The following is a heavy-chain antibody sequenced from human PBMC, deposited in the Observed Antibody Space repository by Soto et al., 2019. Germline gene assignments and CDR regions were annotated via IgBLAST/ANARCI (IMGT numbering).Heavy chain of an antibody. CDR3: AKAAPRVLMVYAKYYFDS. CDR1: GFTFSSYC. D-gene: IGHD2-8*01. J-gene: IGHJ4*02. V-gene: IGHV3-30*18. Sequence: GGSLRLSCAASGFTFSSYCMHWVRQAPGKGLEWVAVISYDGSNKYYADSVKGRFTISRDNSKNTLYLQMNSLRAEDTAVYYCAKAAPRVLMVYAKYYFDSRGQGTLVTVSS. CDR2: ISYDGSNK.